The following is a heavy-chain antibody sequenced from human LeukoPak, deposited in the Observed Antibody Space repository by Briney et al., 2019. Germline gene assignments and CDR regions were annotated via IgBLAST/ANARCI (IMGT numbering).Heavy chain of an antibody. D-gene: IGHD3-22*01. J-gene: IGHJ4*02. CDR3: ARDPTPYYYDSSGCFDY. CDR2: INPNSGGT. V-gene: IGHV1-2*02. CDR1: GYTFPGYC. Sequence: ASVKVSCKASGYTFPGYCIHWVRQAPGQGLEWMGWINPNSGGTNYAQKFQGRVTMTRDTSISTAYMELSRLRSDDTAVYFCARDPTPYYYDSSGCFDYWGQGTLVTVSS.